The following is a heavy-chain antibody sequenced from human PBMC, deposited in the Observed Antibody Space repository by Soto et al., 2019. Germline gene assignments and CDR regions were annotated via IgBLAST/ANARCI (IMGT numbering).Heavy chain of an antibody. J-gene: IGHJ3*02. D-gene: IGHD6-19*01. Sequence: PGGSLRLSCAASGFTFSSYSMNWVRQAPGKGLERVSFSSSSSNYIYYADSVKGRFTISRDNAKNSLYLQMNTLGADDTAVYYCARDGHSSGWNPDAFDIWGQGTMVTVSS. CDR1: GFTFSSYS. CDR3: ARDGHSSGWNPDAFDI. CDR2: SSSSSNYI. V-gene: IGHV3-21*01.